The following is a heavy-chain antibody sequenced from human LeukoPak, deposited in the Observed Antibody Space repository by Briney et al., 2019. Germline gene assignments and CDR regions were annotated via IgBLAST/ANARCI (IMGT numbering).Heavy chain of an antibody. D-gene: IGHD3-9*01. CDR2: ISAYNGNT. Sequence: GASVKVSCKASGYTFTSYGISWVRQAPGQGLEWMGWISAYNGNTNYAQKLQGRVTMTTDTSTSTAYMELRSLRSDDTAVYYCAREGFDILTGYTYYYYYYMDVWGKGTTVTISS. CDR3: AREGFDILTGYTYYYYYYMDV. J-gene: IGHJ6*03. CDR1: GYTFTSYG. V-gene: IGHV1-18*01.